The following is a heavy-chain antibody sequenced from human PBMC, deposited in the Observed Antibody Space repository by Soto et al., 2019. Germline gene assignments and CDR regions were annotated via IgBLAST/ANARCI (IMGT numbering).Heavy chain of an antibody. J-gene: IGHJ4*02. V-gene: IGHV3-23*01. CDR2: ISGSGGST. CDR3: AKDTVRDPFVY. D-gene: IGHD3-10*01. CDR1: GFTFSSFA. Sequence: PGGSLRLSCAASGFTFSSFAMSWVRQAPGKGLEWVSAISGSGGSTYYADSVKGRFTISRDNSKNTLYLPMNSPRAEDTAVYYCAKDTVRDPFVYWGQGTLVTVSS.